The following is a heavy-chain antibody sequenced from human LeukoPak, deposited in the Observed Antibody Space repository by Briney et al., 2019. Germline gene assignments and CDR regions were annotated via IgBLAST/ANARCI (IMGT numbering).Heavy chain of an antibody. CDR2: IRNRANSYTT. J-gene: IGHJ4*02. D-gene: IGHD2-21*01. Sequence: QPGGSLRLSCAGSGFTFSDYHMDWVRQAPGKGLEWVGRIRNRANSYTTDYAASVKGRFTISRDDSKNSVHLQMNSLKTEDTAVYYCTIAPAGAGDFFDYWGQGTLVTVSS. V-gene: IGHV3-72*01. CDR3: TIAPAGAGDFFDY. CDR1: GFTFSDYH.